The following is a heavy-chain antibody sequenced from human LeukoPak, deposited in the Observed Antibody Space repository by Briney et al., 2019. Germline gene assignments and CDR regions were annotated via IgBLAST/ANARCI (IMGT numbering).Heavy chain of an antibody. Sequence: GGSLRLSCAASGFTFDDYAMHWVRQAPGKGLEWVSGISWNSGSIGYADSVKGRFTISRDNAKNSLYLQMNSLRAEDTALYYCAKGPTPGYSSGWYAFDIWGQGTMVTVSS. J-gene: IGHJ3*02. V-gene: IGHV3-9*01. D-gene: IGHD6-19*01. CDR3: AKGPTPGYSSGWYAFDI. CDR2: ISWNSGSI. CDR1: GFTFDDYA.